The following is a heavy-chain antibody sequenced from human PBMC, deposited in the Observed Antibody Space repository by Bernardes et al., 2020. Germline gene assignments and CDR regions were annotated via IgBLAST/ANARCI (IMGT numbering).Heavy chain of an antibody. CDR3: ARVFGAYSSSFFPFDY. Sequence: GGSLRLSCAASGFTFSSYSMNWVRQAPGKGLEWVSYISSSSSTIYYADSVKGRFTISRDNAKNSLYLQMNSLRDEDTAVYYCARVFGAYSSSFFPFDYWGQGTLVTVSS. V-gene: IGHV3-48*02. CDR1: GFTFSSYS. J-gene: IGHJ4*02. CDR2: ISSSSSTI. D-gene: IGHD6-13*01.